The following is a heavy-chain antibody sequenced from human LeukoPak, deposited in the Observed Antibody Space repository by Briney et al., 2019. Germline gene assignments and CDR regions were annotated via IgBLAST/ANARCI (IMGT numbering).Heavy chain of an antibody. V-gene: IGHV4-61*02. D-gene: IGHD2-2*01. Sequence: SETLSLTCTVSGGSISSGSFYWSWIRQPTGKGLEWIGRIYASGSTNYNPSLKSRVTISVDTSNNQFSLKLSSVTAADTAVYYCASSIVVVPAAMDYYYMDVWGKGTTVTVSS. J-gene: IGHJ6*03. CDR2: IYASGST. CDR1: GGSISSGSFY. CDR3: ASSIVVVPAAMDYYYMDV.